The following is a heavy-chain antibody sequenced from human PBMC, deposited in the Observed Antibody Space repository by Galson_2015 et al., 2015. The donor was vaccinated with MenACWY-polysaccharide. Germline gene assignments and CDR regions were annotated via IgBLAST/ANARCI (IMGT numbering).Heavy chain of an antibody. V-gene: IGHV3-21*01. CDR1: GFTFSSYS. CDR3: AGNYVAYYYYYMDV. D-gene: IGHD4-11*01. Sequence: LRLSCAASGFTFSSYSMNWVRQAPGKGLEWVSSISSSSSYIYYADSVKGRFTISRDNAKNSLYLQMNSLRAEDTAVYYCAGNYVAYYYYYMDVWGKGTTVTVSS. J-gene: IGHJ6*03. CDR2: ISSSSSYI.